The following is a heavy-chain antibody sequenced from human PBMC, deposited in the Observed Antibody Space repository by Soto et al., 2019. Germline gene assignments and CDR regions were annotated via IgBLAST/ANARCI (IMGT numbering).Heavy chain of an antibody. D-gene: IGHD6-19*01. CDR2: ISYDGSNK. CDR3: ARGYSSGWYQAYYYYYGMDV. V-gene: IGHV3-30-3*01. Sequence: PGGSLRLSCAASGFTFSSYAMHWVRQAPGKGLEWVAVISYDGSNKYYADSVKGRFTISRDNSKNTLYLQMNSLRAEDTAVYYCARGYSSGWYQAYYYYYGMDVWGQGTTVTVYS. CDR1: GFTFSSYA. J-gene: IGHJ6*02.